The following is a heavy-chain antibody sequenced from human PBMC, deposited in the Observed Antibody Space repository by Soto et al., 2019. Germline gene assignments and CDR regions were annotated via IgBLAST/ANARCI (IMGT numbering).Heavy chain of an antibody. V-gene: IGHV5-51*01. D-gene: IGHD6-6*01. CDR3: ATSSIAARKRYDAVDI. CDR1: GYSFTTYW. CDR2: IYPGDSYT. J-gene: IGHJ3*02. Sequence: EVQLVQSGAEVKKPGESLKISCKGSGYSFTTYWIGWVRQMPGKGLECMGIIYPGDSYTRYSPSFQGQVTISADKSISTAYLQWSSLKASDTAMYYCATSSIAARKRYDAVDIWGQGTMFTVSS.